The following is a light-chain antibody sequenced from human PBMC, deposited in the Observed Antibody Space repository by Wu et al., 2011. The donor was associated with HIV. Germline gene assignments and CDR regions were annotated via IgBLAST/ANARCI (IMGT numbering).Light chain of an antibody. Sequence: EMVLTQSPGTLSLSPGERGTLSCRASRSVSNNFLAWYQQKPGQAPSLLIYGASSRATGVPDRFSGSVSGTDFTLTISRLEPEDFAVYYCQQYGSSPYSFGQGTSWRSN. CDR2: GAS. CDR1: RSVSNNF. J-gene: IGKJ2*03. V-gene: IGKV3-20*01. CDR3: QQYGSSPYS.